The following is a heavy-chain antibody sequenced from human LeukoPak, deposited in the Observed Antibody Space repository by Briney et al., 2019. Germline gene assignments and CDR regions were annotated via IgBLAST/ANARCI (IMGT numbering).Heavy chain of an antibody. D-gene: IGHD3-22*01. CDR2: INHSGST. Sequence: PSETLSLTCAVYGGSFSGYYWSWIRQPPGKGLEWIGEINHSGSTNYNPSLKSRVTISVDTSKNQFSLKLSSVTAADTAVYYCARGLDYYDSSGPYWYFDLWGRGTLSLSPQ. J-gene: IGHJ2*01. CDR1: GGSFSGYY. V-gene: IGHV4-34*01. CDR3: ARGLDYYDSSGPYWYFDL.